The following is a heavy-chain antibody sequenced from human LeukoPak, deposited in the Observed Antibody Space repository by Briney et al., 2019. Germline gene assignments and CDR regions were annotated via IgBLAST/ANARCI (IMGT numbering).Heavy chain of an antibody. Sequence: GGSLRLSCAASGFTFSTYGMHWVRQAPGKGLEWVTVIWHDGSHKDYADSVKGRFTISRDNSKNTLYLQMNDLRAEDTAVYYCARGWGSNVYASAFDVWGQGTMVTVSS. CDR1: GFTFSTYG. J-gene: IGHJ3*01. CDR3: ARGWGSNVYASAFDV. CDR2: IWHDGSHK. V-gene: IGHV3-33*01. D-gene: IGHD3-16*01.